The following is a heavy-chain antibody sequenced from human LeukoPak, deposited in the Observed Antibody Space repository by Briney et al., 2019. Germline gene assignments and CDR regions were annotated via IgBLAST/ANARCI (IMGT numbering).Heavy chain of an antibody. J-gene: IGHJ4*02. CDR2: IYYSGNT. D-gene: IGHD1-7*01. CDR1: GGSISGYY. CDR3: ARDPPAGTSPY. V-gene: IGHV4-59*01. Sequence: SETLSLTCTVSGGSISGYYWNWIRQPPGKGLEWIGYIYYSGNTNYNPSLKSRVTISLDTSKNQFSLKLSSVTAADTAVYYCARDPPAGTSPYWGQGTLVTVSS.